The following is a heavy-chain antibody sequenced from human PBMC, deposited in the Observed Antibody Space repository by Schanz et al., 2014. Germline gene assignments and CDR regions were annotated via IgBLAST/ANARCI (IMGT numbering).Heavy chain of an antibody. D-gene: IGHD1-1*01. V-gene: IGHV3-23*04. J-gene: IGHJ4*02. Sequence: EVQLVESGGGLVQPGGSLRLSCAASGFTFSDYAMSWVRQAPGKGLEWVSTIASGGSHTFYADSVTGRFTISGDNSKNTLFLQMNSLRDEDTAVYYCARDRGRDWNGGWVYWGQGTLVTVSS. CDR2: IASGGSHT. CDR1: GFTFSDYA. CDR3: ARDRGRDWNGGWVY.